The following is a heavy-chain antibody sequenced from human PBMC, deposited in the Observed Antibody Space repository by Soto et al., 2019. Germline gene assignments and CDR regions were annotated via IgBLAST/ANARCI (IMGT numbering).Heavy chain of an antibody. J-gene: IGHJ4*02. D-gene: IGHD2-21*01. V-gene: IGHV4-61*08. CDR2: IYHSGST. CDR3: TRGGDAYKNGH. Sequence: SETQSLTCTVSGGSLRSGGCSWSWIRQPPGKGLEWIGYIYHSGSTNYNPSLKSRVTISVDTSKNQFSLKLTSVNAADTAVYYCTRGGDAYKNGHWGQGTLVTVSS. CDR1: GGSLRSGGCS.